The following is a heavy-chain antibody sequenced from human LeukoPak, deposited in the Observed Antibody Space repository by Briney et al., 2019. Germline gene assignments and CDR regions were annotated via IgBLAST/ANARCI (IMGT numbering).Heavy chain of an antibody. Sequence: GGSLRLSCAASGFTFSSYVMTWVRQAPGKGQEWVSGISGSGGNTYYTDSVKGRFTISRDNSKNTLYLQMNSLRAEDTAVYYCAKGVASFGDQWGQGTLVTVSS. CDR3: AKGVASFGDQ. CDR1: GFTFSSYV. D-gene: IGHD3-10*01. J-gene: IGHJ4*02. CDR2: ISGSGGNT. V-gene: IGHV3-23*01.